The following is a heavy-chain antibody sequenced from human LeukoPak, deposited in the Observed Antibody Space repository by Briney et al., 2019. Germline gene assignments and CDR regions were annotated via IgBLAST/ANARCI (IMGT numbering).Heavy chain of an antibody. D-gene: IGHD3-10*01. CDR1: GFDLSKYD. J-gene: IGHJ2*01. Sequence: GRSLRLSCAVSGFDLSKYDMDWVRQAPGKGLEWVAVVWDDGSNKYYAESVKGRFTISRDDSKKMLYLQMNSLRAEDTAVYYCARERGGQDWDFDLWGRGTLVTVSS. V-gene: IGHV3-33*01. CDR2: VWDDGSNK. CDR3: ARERGGQDWDFDL.